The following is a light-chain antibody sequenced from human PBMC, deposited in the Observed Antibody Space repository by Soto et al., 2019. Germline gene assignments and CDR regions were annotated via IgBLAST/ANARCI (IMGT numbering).Light chain of an antibody. Sequence: QSALTQSASVSGSPGQSITISCTETSSDVGNYNYVSWYQQHPGEVPKLIIFNVNNRPSGVSNRFSGSKSGNTASLTISGLQAEDEADYYCSSFTSSTTYVFGTGTKVTVL. V-gene: IGLV2-14*01. CDR1: SSDVGNYNY. CDR2: NVN. J-gene: IGLJ1*01. CDR3: SSFTSSTTYV.